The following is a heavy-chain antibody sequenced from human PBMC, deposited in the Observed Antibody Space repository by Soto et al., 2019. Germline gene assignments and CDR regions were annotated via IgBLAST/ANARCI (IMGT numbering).Heavy chain of an antibody. CDR3: AGGGAGSGPFTWELPDH. Sequence: QMQLMQSGAEVKKTGSSVTVSCKALGNTFTYRYLHWVRQAPGQALEWMGWITPFSGDVHYAQKFQERVTITRDRSINTAYMQMSSLRSEDTAMYFCAGGGAGSGPFTWELPDHWGQGTLVTVSS. CDR2: ITPFSGDV. D-gene: IGHD1-26*01. J-gene: IGHJ4*02. V-gene: IGHV1-45*02. CDR1: GNTFTYRY.